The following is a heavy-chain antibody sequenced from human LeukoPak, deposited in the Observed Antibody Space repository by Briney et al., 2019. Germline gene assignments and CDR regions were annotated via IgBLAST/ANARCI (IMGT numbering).Heavy chain of an antibody. CDR3: ARDHDLWTTYYYYGMDV. CDR1: GGSFSGYY. CDR2: INHSGST. J-gene: IGHJ6*02. Sequence: SETLSLTCAVYGGSFSGYYWSWIRQPPGKGLEWIGEINHSGSTNYNPSLKSRVTILVDTSKNQFSLNLSSVTAADTAVYYCARDHDLWTTYYYYGMDVWGQGTTVTVSS. D-gene: IGHD3-3*01. V-gene: IGHV4-34*01.